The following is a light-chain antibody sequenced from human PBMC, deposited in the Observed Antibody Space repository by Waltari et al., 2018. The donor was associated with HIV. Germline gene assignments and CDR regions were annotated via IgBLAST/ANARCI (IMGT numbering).Light chain of an antibody. Sequence: QSVLTQPPSASGTPGQRVTISCSGGSSNIGSNYVFWYQLLPGTAPKLLVYRNAKRPSGVPDRLSGSKSGTSASLAISGLRSEDEADYYCAAWDDSLSGYVFGTGTKVTVL. CDR3: AAWDDSLSGYV. CDR1: SSNIGSNY. J-gene: IGLJ1*01. V-gene: IGLV1-47*01. CDR2: RNA.